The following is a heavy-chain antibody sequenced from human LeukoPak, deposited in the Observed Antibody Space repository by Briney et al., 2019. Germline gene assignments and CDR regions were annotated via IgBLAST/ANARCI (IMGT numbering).Heavy chain of an antibody. CDR3: AKDLIAAAGHYYHYGMDV. D-gene: IGHD6-13*01. CDR1: GFTFDDYA. Sequence: GSLRLSCAASGFTFDDYAMHWVRQAPGKGLNWVSLIIGDGGSTYYADSVKGRFTISRDNSEHSLYLQMNSLRPEDNALYYCAKDLIAAAGHYYHYGMDVWGQGTTVTVSS. V-gene: IGHV3-43*02. CDR2: IIGDGGST. J-gene: IGHJ6*02.